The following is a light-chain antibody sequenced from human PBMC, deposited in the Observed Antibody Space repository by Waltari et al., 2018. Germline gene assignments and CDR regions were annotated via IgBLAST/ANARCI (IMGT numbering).Light chain of an antibody. CDR3: QQSFSSPWT. V-gene: IGKV4-1*01. J-gene: IGKJ1*01. CDR2: WAS. CDR1: QSVLSSSNNKNY. Sequence: DIVMTQSPDSLAVSLGERATINCKSSQSVLSSSNNKNYLAWYQQKPGQPPKLVIYWASTRESGVPDRFSGSGSGTDFTLTVSSLQPEDFTTYCCQQSFSSPWTFGPGTQV.